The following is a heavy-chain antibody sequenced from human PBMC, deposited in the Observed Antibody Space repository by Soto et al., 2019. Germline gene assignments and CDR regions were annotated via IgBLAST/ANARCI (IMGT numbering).Heavy chain of an antibody. CDR2: ISSSSSTI. D-gene: IGHD1-7*01. CDR1: GFTFSSYS. CDR3: ARVDRYWNYRLDP. J-gene: IGHJ5*02. Sequence: EVQLVESGGGLVQPGGSLRLSCAASGFTFSSYSMNWVRQAPGKGLEWVSYISSSSSTIYYADSVKGRFTISRDNAKNSLYLQMNSLRDKDTAVYYCARVDRYWNYRLDPWGQGTLVTVSS. V-gene: IGHV3-48*02.